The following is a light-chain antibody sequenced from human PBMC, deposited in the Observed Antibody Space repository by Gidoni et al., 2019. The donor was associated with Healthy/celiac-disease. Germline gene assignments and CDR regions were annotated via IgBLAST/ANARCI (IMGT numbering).Light chain of an antibody. CDR1: QSVSSSY. Sequence: IVLTQSTGTLSLSPGERSTLSCRASQSVSSSYLAWYQQKPGQAPRLLIYGASSRATGLPDRVSGSGSGTEFTLTISRLEAEDFAVYYCQQYGSSLFTFGPGTKVEIK. V-gene: IGKV3-20*01. CDR3: QQYGSSLFT. CDR2: GAS. J-gene: IGKJ3*01.